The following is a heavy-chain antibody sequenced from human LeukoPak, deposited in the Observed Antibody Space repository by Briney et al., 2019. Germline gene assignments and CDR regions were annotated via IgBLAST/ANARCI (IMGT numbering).Heavy chain of an antibody. CDR1: GFTFSGYS. J-gene: IGHJ4*02. CDR2: IRSSGSPI. Sequence: GGSLRLSCAASGFTFSGYSMNWVRQAPGKGLGWVSYIRSSGSPIYYADSVKGRFTISRDNAEYSLYLHMNSLRDEDTAVYYCARGRSGTYFDYWGQGTLVTVSS. CDR3: ARGRSGTYFDY. V-gene: IGHV3-48*02. D-gene: IGHD1-26*01.